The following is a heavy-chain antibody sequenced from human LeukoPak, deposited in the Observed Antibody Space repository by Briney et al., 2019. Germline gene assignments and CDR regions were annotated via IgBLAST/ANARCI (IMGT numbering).Heavy chain of an antibody. CDR3: AKDLTMATTGDFDY. CDR1: GFTFSSYA. Sequence: QAGGSLRLSCAAPGFTFSSYAMHWVRQAPGKGLEWVAVISYDGSNKYYADSVKGRFTISRDNSKNTLYLQMNSLRAEDTAVYYCAKDLTMATTGDFDYWGQGTLVTVSS. V-gene: IGHV3-30-3*01. CDR2: ISYDGSNK. D-gene: IGHD5-24*01. J-gene: IGHJ4*02.